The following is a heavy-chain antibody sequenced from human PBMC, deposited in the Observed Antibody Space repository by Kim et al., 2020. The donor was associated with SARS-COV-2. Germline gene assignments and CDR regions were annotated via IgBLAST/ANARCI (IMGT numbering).Heavy chain of an antibody. D-gene: IGHD5-18*01. CDR3: VRDRVGGGYSYKY. J-gene: IGHJ4*02. Sequence: GESLKISCEGSGYNFITSWIGWVRQRPEKGLEWVGIIYPSNSDTRYSSSFQGQVTISADKSINISYLQWRSLRASDTAIYYCVRDRVGGGYSYKYWGQGTPVTVSS. V-gene: IGHV5-51*01. CDR1: GYNFITSW. CDR2: IYPSNSDT.